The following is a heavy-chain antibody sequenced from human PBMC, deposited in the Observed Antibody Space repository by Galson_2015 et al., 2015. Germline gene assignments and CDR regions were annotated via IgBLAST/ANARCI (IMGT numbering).Heavy chain of an antibody. Sequence: SVKVSCKVSGYTLTELSMHWVRQAPGKGLEWMGGFDPEDGETIYAQKFQGRVTMTEDTSTDTAYMELSSLRSEDTAVYYCATGWGNYDILTGYYYYYYMDVWGKGTTVTVSS. CDR1: GYTLTELS. J-gene: IGHJ6*03. CDR2: FDPEDGET. CDR3: ATGWGNYDILTGYYYYYYMDV. V-gene: IGHV1-24*01. D-gene: IGHD3-9*01.